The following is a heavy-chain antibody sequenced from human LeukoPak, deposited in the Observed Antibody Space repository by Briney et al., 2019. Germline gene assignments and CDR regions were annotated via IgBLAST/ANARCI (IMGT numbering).Heavy chain of an antibody. D-gene: IGHD6-13*01. J-gene: IGHJ4*02. CDR2: IYHTGSP. CDR3: ARGLRYSSDY. CDR1: GGSISPYY. Sequence: SETLSLTCNVSGGSISPYYWTWIGQPPGKGLEWIGYIYHTGSPNYNPSLKSRVTILVDTSKNQFSLQLTSVTAADTAVYYCARGLRYSSDYWGPGTLVTVSS. V-gene: IGHV4-59*01.